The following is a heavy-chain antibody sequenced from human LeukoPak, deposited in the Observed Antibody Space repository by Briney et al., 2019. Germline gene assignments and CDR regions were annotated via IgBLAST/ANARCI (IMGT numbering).Heavy chain of an antibody. CDR3: ARAGVVLPDY. J-gene: IGHJ4*02. D-gene: IGHD2-15*01. CDR1: GYSISSGYY. V-gene: IGHV4-38-2*01. Sequence: SETLSLTCAVSGYSISSGYYWGWIRQPPGKGLEWIGSIYHSGSTSYNPSLKSRVTISVDTSKNQFSLKLSSVTAADTAVYYCARAGVVLPDYWGQGTLVTVSS. CDR2: IYHSGST.